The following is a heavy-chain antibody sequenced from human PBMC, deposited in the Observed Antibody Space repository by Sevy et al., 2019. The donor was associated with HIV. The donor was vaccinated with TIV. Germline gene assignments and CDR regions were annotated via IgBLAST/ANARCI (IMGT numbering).Heavy chain of an antibody. CDR1: GFAFSSHA. CDR2: ISYEGTET. V-gene: IGHV3-30-3*01. Sequence: GSLRLSCAASGFAFSSHAMHWVRQAPGKGLEWVATISYEGTETFYAASVGGRFTISGDNSKNMLSLQINSLRPEDTAVYYCARDGGYSIKWYPLYWGHGTLVTVSS. CDR3: ARDGGYSIKWYPLY. J-gene: IGHJ4*01. D-gene: IGHD6-13*01.